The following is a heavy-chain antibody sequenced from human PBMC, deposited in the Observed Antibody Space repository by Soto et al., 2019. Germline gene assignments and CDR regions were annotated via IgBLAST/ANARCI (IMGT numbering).Heavy chain of an antibody. D-gene: IGHD2-15*01. CDR1: GGSISSYC. CDR2: FYYSGST. V-gene: IGHV4-59*08. CDR3: GCSIWFDP. Sequence: PSETLSLTCTVSGGSISSYCWSWIRQPPGKGLEWIGYFYYSGSTNYNPSLKSRVTISVDTSKNQFSLKLSSVTAADTAVYYCGCSIWFDPWGQGTLVTVSS. J-gene: IGHJ5*02.